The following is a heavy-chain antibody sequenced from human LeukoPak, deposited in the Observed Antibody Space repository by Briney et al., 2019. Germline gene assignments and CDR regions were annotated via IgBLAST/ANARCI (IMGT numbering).Heavy chain of an antibody. CDR3: AREIPSVGATFFDY. J-gene: IGHJ4*02. V-gene: IGHV4-38-2*02. CDR1: GYSISSGYY. CDR2: IYHSGST. Sequence: PSETLSLTCTVSGYSISSGYYWGWIRQPPGKGLEWIGSIYHSGSTYYNPSLKSRVTISVDTSKNQFSLKLSSVTAADTAVYYCAREIPSVGATFFDYWGQGTLVTVSS. D-gene: IGHD1-26*01.